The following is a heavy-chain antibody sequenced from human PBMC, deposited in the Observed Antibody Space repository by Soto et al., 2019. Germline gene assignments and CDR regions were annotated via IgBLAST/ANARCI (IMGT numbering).Heavy chain of an antibody. D-gene: IGHD3-22*01. CDR3: AREGYYDSSGYALYYYYGMDV. CDR1: GYTFTSYG. V-gene: IGHV1-18*04. Sequence: QVQLVQSGAEVKKPGASVKVSCKASGYTFTSYGISWVRQAPGQVLEWMGWISAYNGNTNYAQKLQGRVTMTTDTSTSTAYMELRSLRSDDTAVYYCAREGYYDSSGYALYYYYGMDVWGQGTTVTVSS. CDR2: ISAYNGNT. J-gene: IGHJ6*02.